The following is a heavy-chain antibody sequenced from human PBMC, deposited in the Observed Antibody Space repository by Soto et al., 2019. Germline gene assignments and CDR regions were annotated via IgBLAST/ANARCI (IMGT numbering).Heavy chain of an antibody. CDR2: INSGDSTI. CDR1: GFTFSDYY. V-gene: IGHV3-11*01. J-gene: IGHJ4*02. D-gene: IGHD6-6*01. Sequence: QVQLVESGGGLVKPGGSLRLSCAASGFTFSDYYMSWIRQAPGKGLGWVSYINSGDSTIYSADSVKGRFTISRDNAKNALYLQMNSLRAEDTAVYYCARGRSSSVFFDYWGQGTLVTVSS. CDR3: ARGRSSSVFFDY.